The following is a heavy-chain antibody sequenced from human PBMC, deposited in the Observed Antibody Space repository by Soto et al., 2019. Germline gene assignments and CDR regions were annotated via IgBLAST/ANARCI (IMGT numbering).Heavy chain of an antibody. V-gene: IGHV2-5*02. CDR1: GFSLSTSGVG. J-gene: IGHJ4*02. CDR3: AHDESSGSYSLYFAY. Sequence: QITLKESGPTLVKPTQTLTLTCTFSGFSLSTSGVGVGWIRQPPGKDLEWLALIYWDDDKRYSTSLKIRLTITKDTSKNQGVLTMTNMDTVDTDTYSSAHDESSGSYSLYFAYWGQGTLVTVSS. D-gene: IGHD3-10*01. CDR2: IYWDDDK.